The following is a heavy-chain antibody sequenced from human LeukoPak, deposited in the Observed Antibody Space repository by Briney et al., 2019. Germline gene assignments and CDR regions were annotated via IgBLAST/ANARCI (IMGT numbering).Heavy chain of an antibody. Sequence: GESLKISCKGSGYSFTDYWIGWVRQMPGKGLEWMGIIYPGDSDTRYSPSFQGQVTISADKSLTTAYLQCSSLKASDTAIYYCVRHGLEGCRGRMCYRSYYYYGMDVWGQGTTVTVSS. J-gene: IGHJ6*02. CDR2: IYPGDSDT. CDR1: GYSFTDYW. CDR3: VRHGLEGCRGRMCYRSYYYYGMDV. D-gene: IGHD2-15*01. V-gene: IGHV5-51*01.